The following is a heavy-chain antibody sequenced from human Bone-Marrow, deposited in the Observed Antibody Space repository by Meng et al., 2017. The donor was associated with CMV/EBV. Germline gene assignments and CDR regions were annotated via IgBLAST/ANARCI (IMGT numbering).Heavy chain of an antibody. Sequence: QVQLVQSGAEVKKPGASMKVSCKASGYTFINYYMHWVRQAPGEGLEWMGWMNPNSGNTGYLQKFQDRVTMTRNTSISTAYMELSSLTSEDTAIYYCARFASGSSTNWGQGTLVTVSS. V-gene: IGHV1-8*02. CDR1: GYTFINYY. J-gene: IGHJ4*02. CDR3: ARFASGSSTN. CDR2: MNPNSGNT. D-gene: IGHD3-10*01.